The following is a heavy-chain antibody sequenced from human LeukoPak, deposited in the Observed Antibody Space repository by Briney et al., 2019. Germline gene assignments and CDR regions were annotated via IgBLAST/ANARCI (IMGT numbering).Heavy chain of an antibody. V-gene: IGHV5-51*01. CDR3: AHIAAAGSYYFDY. CDR1: GYSFTSYW. CDR2: IYPGDSDT. J-gene: IGHJ4*02. Sequence: GESLKISXKGSGYSFTSYWIGWVRQMPGKGLEWMGIIYPGDSDTRYSPSFQGQVTISADKSISTAYLQWSSLKASDTAMYYCAHIAAAGSYYFDYWGQGTLVTVSS. D-gene: IGHD6-13*01.